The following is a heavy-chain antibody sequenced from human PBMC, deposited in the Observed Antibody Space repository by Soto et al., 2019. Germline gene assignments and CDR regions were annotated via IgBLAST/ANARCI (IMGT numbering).Heavy chain of an antibody. CDR3: ARVVVSSGDYFDF. CDR1: GGSFSGYY. CDR2: INHSGRT. V-gene: IGHV4-34*01. Sequence: QVQLQQWGAGLLKPSETLSLTCAVYGGSFSGYYWSWIRQPPGAGLEWVGEINHSGRTNYSPSLKSPVTVSVDTSKNQFSLKLSSVTAADTAVYYCARVVVSSGDYFDFWGQGILVTVSS. J-gene: IGHJ4*02. D-gene: IGHD2-15*01.